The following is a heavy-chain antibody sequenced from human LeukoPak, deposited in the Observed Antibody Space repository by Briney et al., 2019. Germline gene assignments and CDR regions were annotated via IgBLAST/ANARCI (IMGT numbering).Heavy chain of an antibody. CDR3: AKEQMVRGVIILDY. Sequence: GGSLRLSCAASGFKFSSYGMHWVRQAPGKGLEWVAFIRYDGSNKYYADSVKGRFTISRDNSKNTLYLQMNSLRAEDTAVYYCAKEQMVRGVIILDYWGQGTLVTVSS. CDR2: IRYDGSNK. CDR1: GFKFSSYG. J-gene: IGHJ4*02. V-gene: IGHV3-30*02. D-gene: IGHD3-10*01.